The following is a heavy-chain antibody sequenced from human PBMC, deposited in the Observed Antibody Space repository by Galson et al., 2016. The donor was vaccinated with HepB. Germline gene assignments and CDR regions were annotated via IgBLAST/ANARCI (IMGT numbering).Heavy chain of an antibody. CDR3: AGDFHGMDF. V-gene: IGHV1-3*04. Sequence: SVKVSCKASGYTFTNYAMHWVRQAPGERLEWMGWMNTANGNTMYSENLQGRVTITWDTAATTAYMDLSSLRSEDTAVYYCAGDFHGMDFWGQGTRSPSP. J-gene: IGHJ6*02. CDR2: MNTANGNT. CDR1: GYTFTNYA.